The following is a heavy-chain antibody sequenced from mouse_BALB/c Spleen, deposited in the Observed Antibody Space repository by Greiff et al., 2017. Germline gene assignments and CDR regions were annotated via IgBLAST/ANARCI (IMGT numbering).Heavy chain of an antibody. D-gene: IGHD1-2*01. CDR3: TMNYGYGVYWYFDV. Sequence: EVKVEESGGGLVQPGGSMKLSCVASGFTFSNYWMNWVRQSPEKGLEWVAEIRLKSNNYATHYAESVKGRFTISRDDSKSSVYLQMNNLRAEDTGIYYCTMNYGYGVYWYFDVWGAGTTVTVSS. V-gene: IGHV6-6*02. CDR2: IRLKSNNYAT. J-gene: IGHJ1*01. CDR1: GFTFSNYW.